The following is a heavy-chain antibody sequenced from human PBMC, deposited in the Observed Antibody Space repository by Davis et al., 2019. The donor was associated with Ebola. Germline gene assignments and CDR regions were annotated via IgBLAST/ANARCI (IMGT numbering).Heavy chain of an antibody. V-gene: IGHV1-69*13. D-gene: IGHD3-10*01. CDR1: GGTFSSYA. CDR3: ARMVVRGVHPFDY. CDR2: IIPIFGTA. J-gene: IGHJ4*02. Sequence: SVKVSCKASGGTFSSYAISWVRQAPGQGLEWMGGIIPIFGTANYAQKFQGRVTITSDESTSTAYMELSSLRSEDTAVYYCARMVVRGVHPFDYWVQGTLVTVSS.